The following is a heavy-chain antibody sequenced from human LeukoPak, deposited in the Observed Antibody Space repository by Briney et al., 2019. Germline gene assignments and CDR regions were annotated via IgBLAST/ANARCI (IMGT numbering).Heavy chain of an antibody. D-gene: IGHD3-22*01. CDR2: LSGSAGSI. CDR3: AKDNMYYDSSGYYVLFDY. J-gene: IGHJ4*02. Sequence: GGSLRLSCEASGFSFSSYAMSWVRQAPGKGLEWVSTLSGSAGSIYYADSVKGRFTISRDNSKNTLYLQMNSLRAEDTAVYYCAKDNMYYDSSGYYVLFDYWGQGTLVTVSS. V-gene: IGHV3-23*01. CDR1: GFSFSSYA.